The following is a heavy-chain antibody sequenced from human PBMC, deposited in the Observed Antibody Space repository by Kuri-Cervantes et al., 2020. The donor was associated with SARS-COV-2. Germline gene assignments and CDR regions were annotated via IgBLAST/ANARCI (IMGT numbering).Heavy chain of an antibody. CDR3: AINGGITGATIAQRWFDP. Sequence: GESLKISCAASGFTFSSYWMSWVRQAPGKGLEWVANIKQDGSEKYYVDSVKGRFTISRDNAKNSLYLQMNSLRAEDTAVYYCAINGGITGATIAQRWFDPWGQGTLVTVSS. CDR2: IKQDGSEK. CDR1: GFTFSSYW. J-gene: IGHJ5*02. D-gene: IGHD1-7*01. V-gene: IGHV3-7*01.